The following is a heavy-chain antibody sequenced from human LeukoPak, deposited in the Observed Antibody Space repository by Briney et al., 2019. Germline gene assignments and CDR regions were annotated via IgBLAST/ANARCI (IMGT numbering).Heavy chain of an antibody. Sequence: GGSLRLSCAASGFTFSDYAMTWVRRAPGKGLEWVSGISGRGRSTYYADSVKGHFTISRDNSKNTLCLQMNTLRAEDTAVYYCANQYSYGLFDNWGRGTLVTVSS. CDR2: ISGRGRST. V-gene: IGHV3-23*01. D-gene: IGHD3-16*01. CDR3: ANQYSYGLFDN. CDR1: GFTFSDYA. J-gene: IGHJ4*02.